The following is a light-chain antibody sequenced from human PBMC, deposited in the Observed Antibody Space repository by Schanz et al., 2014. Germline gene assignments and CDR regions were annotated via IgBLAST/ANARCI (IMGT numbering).Light chain of an antibody. CDR3: CSYAGGSRLV. Sequence: QSALTQPASVSGSPGQSITISCAGTSSDIGNYNHVFWYQQYPGKVPKLIINDVTKRPSGVSDRLSGSKSGSTASLTITGLQSEDEAVYYCCSYAGGSRLVFGGGTKVTVL. V-gene: IGLV2-23*02. J-gene: IGLJ3*02. CDR2: DVT. CDR1: SSDIGNYNH.